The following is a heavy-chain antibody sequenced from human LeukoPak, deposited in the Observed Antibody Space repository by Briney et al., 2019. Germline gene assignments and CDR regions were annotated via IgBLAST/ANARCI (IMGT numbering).Heavy chain of an antibody. Sequence: GRSLRLSCAASGFTFSSYGMHWVRQAPGKGLEWVAVIESDGRNKYYAESVRGRFTISRDNSRNTLYLQLDSLRSEDTAVYYCVRQSTGLDYWGQGTLVTVSS. CDR2: IESDGRNK. J-gene: IGHJ4*02. CDR3: VRQSTGLDY. CDR1: GFTFSSYG. D-gene: IGHD5/OR15-5a*01. V-gene: IGHV3-30*03.